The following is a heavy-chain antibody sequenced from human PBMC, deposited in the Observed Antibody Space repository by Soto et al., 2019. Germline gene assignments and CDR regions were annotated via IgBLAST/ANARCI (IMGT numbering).Heavy chain of an antibody. J-gene: IGHJ4*02. V-gene: IGHV3-15*05. CDR1: GFHFIDAW. D-gene: IGHD3-16*01. Sequence: EVRLVESGGGSVKPGGSLRLSCAASGFHFIDAWMTWVRQAPGKGLQWIGRIRNNADGGTADLAAPVRGRFSISRDDSKDTLYLHMNSLEIHDTAVYFCSTALRRDSALGAYWGQGTLVSVSS. CDR2: IRNNADGGTA. CDR3: STALRRDSALGAY.